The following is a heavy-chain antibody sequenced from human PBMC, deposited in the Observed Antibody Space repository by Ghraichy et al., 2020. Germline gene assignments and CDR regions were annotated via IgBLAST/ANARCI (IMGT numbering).Heavy chain of an antibody. Sequence: GGSLRLSCTGSGFTFGDYGMSWFRQAPGKGLEWVGFIGNKAYGETTEYAASVEGRITISRDDSESIAYLQMNSLKTEDTAVYFCSRDMDDYGDYVHYWGQGTLVTVSS. CDR2: IGNKAYGETT. CDR3: SRDMDDYGDYVHY. J-gene: IGHJ4*02. V-gene: IGHV3-49*03. CDR1: GFTFGDYG. D-gene: IGHD4-17*01.